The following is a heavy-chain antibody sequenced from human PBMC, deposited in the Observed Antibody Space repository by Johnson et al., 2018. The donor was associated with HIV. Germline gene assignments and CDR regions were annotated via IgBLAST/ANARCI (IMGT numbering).Heavy chain of an antibody. Sequence: VQLVESGGGLVQPGGSLRLSCAASGFTFSSYAMSWVRQAPGKGLEWVSLIYSGGSTYYADSVKGRFSISRDNSKNTLYLQMNSLRTEDTAVYYCAGESIGAFDIWGQGTMVTVSS. D-gene: IGHD3-10*01. CDR3: AGESIGAFDI. CDR1: GFTFSSYA. V-gene: IGHV3-66*01. CDR2: IYSGGST. J-gene: IGHJ3*02.